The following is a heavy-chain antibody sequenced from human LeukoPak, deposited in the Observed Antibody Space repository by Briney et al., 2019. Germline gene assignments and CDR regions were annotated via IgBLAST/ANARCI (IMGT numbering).Heavy chain of an antibody. CDR1: GGSISSSSYY. V-gene: IGHV4-39*07. D-gene: IGHD2-2*01. Sequence: PSETLSLTCTVSGGSISSSSYYWGWLRQPPGKGLEWIGSIYYSGSTYYNPSLKSRVTISVDTSKNQFSLKLSSVTAADTAVYYCARASGLEDIVVVPAAMRAVMGWFDPWGQGTLVTVSS. CDR3: ARASGLEDIVVVPAAMRAVMGWFDP. CDR2: IYYSGST. J-gene: IGHJ5*02.